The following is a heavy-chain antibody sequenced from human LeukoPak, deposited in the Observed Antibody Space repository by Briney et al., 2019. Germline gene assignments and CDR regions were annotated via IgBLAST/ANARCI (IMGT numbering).Heavy chain of an antibody. CDR3: ARVDTGTAPGDP. D-gene: IGHD1-7*01. CDR1: GYTFTGYY. Sequence: ASVKVSCTASGYTFTGYYMHWVRQAPGQGLEWMGWINPNSGGTNYAQKFQGRVTMTRDTSISTAYMELSRLRSDDTAVYYCARVDTGTAPGDPWGQGTLVTVSS. J-gene: IGHJ5*02. CDR2: INPNSGGT. V-gene: IGHV1-2*02.